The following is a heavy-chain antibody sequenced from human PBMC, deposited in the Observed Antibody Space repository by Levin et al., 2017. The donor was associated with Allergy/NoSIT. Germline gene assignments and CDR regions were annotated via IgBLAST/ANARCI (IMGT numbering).Heavy chain of an antibody. V-gene: IGHV3-48*03. CDR3: ARRCSGRDYYYGMDV. Sequence: GGSLRLSCAASGFTFSDYEMNWVRQAPGTGLECVSYISSSGSATYYADSVEGRFTVSRDNAKNSLYLHMNSLRAEDTAVYYCARRCSGRDYYYGMDVWGQGTTVIVSS. CDR2: ISSSGSAT. D-gene: IGHD2-15*01. CDR1: GFTFSDYE. J-gene: IGHJ6*02.